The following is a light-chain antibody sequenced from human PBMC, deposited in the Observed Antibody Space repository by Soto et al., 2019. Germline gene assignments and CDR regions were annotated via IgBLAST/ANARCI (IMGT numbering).Light chain of an antibody. CDR3: QQYISWT. Sequence: EIVLTQSPGTLSVSPGERATLSCRASQTISSNNLAWYQQKPGQAPSLLIYGTSSRATDIPDRFSGSGSGTDFTLTISRLEPEDSAIYYCQQYISWTFGQGTKVEI. CDR1: QTISSNN. V-gene: IGKV3-20*01. CDR2: GTS. J-gene: IGKJ1*01.